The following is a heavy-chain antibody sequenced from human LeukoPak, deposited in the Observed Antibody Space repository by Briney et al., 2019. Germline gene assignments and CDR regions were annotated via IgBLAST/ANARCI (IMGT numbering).Heavy chain of an antibody. CDR2: IYTSGST. CDR1: GGSISSYY. Sequence: PSETLSLTCTVSGGSISSYYWSWIRQPARKGLEWIGRIYTSGSTNYNPSLKSRVTMSVDTSKNQFSLKLSSVTAADTAVYYCARVATHNVWYDYVWGSHYYFDYWGQETLVTVSS. D-gene: IGHD3-16*01. CDR3: ARVATHNVWYDYVWGSHYYFDY. V-gene: IGHV4-4*07. J-gene: IGHJ4*02.